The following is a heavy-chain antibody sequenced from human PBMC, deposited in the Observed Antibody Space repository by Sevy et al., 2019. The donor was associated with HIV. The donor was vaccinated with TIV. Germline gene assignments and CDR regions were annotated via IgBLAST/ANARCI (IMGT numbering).Heavy chain of an antibody. Sequence: ASATVSCLASGYTLTTYAISWVRQAPGQDLAWMGWISAYSGNTNYAHRLQGRVTMTTDTSTNTAYMELRSLRADDTAVYYCAGEVENIRFDPWGQGTLVTVSS. V-gene: IGHV1-18*01. J-gene: IGHJ5*02. CDR2: ISAYSGNT. CDR1: GYTLTTYA. CDR3: AGEVENIRFDP. D-gene: IGHD2-15*01.